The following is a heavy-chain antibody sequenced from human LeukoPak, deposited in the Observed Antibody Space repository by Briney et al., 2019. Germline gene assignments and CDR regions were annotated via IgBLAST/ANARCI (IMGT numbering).Heavy chain of an antibody. J-gene: IGHJ5*02. V-gene: IGHV4-4*07. CDR1: GGSISSYY. D-gene: IGHD6-13*01. CDR3: VRVRRIGAALGWFDP. Sequence: PSETLSLTCTVSGGSISSYYWSWIRQPAGTALEWIGRIYTSGTITYNPSLKSRVTMSVDTSKNQFSLKLSSVTAADTAVYYCVRVRRIGAALGWFDPWGQGTLVTVSS. CDR2: IYTSGTI.